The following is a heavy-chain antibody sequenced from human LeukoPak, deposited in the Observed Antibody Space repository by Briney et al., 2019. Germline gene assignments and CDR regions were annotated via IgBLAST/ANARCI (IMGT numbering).Heavy chain of an antibody. J-gene: IGHJ4*02. CDR3: GKLFPWGVLRYFDWLFRGFDY. D-gene: IGHD3-9*01. CDR1: GFTFSSYG. Sequence: GGSLRLSCAASGFTFSSYGMHWVRQAPGKGLEWVSVISYDGSNKYYADSVKGRFTISRDNSKNTLYLQMNSLRAEDTAVYYCGKLFPWGVLRYFDWLFRGFDYWGQGTLVTVSS. CDR2: ISYDGSNK. V-gene: IGHV3-30*18.